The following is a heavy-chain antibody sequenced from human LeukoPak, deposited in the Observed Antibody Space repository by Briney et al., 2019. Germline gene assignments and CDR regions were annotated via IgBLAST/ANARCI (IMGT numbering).Heavy chain of an antibody. CDR3: TRYNNDHFDY. Sequence: QPGRSLRLSCAGSGFTFGGYGMHWFRQTPGKGLEWVAVIAYDGSRAFYADSVKGRFTISRDNSKNTMSVQMDDLRAEDMAVYYCTRYNNDHFDYWGQGTLVTVSS. CDR1: GFTFGGYG. V-gene: IGHV3-33*01. D-gene: IGHD1-14*01. J-gene: IGHJ4*02. CDR2: IAYDGSRA.